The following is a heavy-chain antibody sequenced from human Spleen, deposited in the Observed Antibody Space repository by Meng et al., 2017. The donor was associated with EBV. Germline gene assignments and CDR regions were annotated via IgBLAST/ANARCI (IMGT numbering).Heavy chain of an antibody. CDR3: ARDSGVRGE. CDR2: VYGAGSP. CDR1: AGSVIRDNYY. Sequence: QMQLRGSGPGLVKPLETLSLPCTVSAGSVIRDNYYWSWIRQPPGKGLEYIGYVYGAGSPNYNPSLKSRVTISMDTSKIQVSLKLTSVTAADTAVYYCARDSGVRGEWGQGTLVTVSS. V-gene: IGHV4-61*01. J-gene: IGHJ4*02. D-gene: IGHD2-15*01.